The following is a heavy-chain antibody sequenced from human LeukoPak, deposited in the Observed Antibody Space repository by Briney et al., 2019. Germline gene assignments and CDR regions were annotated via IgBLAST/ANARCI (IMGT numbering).Heavy chain of an antibody. CDR2: ISYDGDNK. D-gene: IGHD2-2*01. CDR3: AKGSSTSSGNYYGVDV. J-gene: IGHJ6*02. V-gene: IGHV3-30*18. Sequence: GGSLRLFCAASGFTFSSYGIHWVRQAPGKGLEWVAVISYDGDNKNYADSVKGRFTISRDDSKNTVYLQMNSLRTEDTAVYYCAKGSSTSSGNYYGVDVWGQGTTVTVSS. CDR1: GFTFSSYG.